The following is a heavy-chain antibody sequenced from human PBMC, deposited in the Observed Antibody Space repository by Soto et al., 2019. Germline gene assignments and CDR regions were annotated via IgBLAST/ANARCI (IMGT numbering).Heavy chain of an antibody. D-gene: IGHD3-22*01. CDR1: GYSFTSYG. Sequence: AASVKVSCKASGYSFTSYGINWVRQAPGQGLEWMGWISTYDGTTKYAQKVQGRVTMTTDTSTSTAYMELRSLRSDDTAVYYCARDQVFEDSRGNLAGYWGQGTLVTVSS. V-gene: IGHV1-18*01. CDR3: ARDQVFEDSRGNLAGY. J-gene: IGHJ4*02. CDR2: ISTYDGTT.